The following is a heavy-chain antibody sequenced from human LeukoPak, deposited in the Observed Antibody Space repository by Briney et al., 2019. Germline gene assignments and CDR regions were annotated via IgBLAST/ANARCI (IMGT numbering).Heavy chain of an antibody. CDR1: GYTFTGYY. CDR2: INPNSGGT. V-gene: IGHV1-2*06. D-gene: IGHD4-17*01. Sequence: ASVKVSCKASGYTFTGYYMHWVRQAPGQGLEWMGRINPNSGGTNYAQKFQGRVTMTRDTSISTAYMELRSLRSDDTAVYYCARGPDYGSPGAFDIWGQGTMVTVSS. CDR3: ARGPDYGSPGAFDI. J-gene: IGHJ3*02.